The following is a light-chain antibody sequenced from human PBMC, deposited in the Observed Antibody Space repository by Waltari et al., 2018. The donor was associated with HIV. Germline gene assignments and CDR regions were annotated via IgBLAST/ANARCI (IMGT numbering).Light chain of an antibody. V-gene: IGLV2-14*01. CDR2: EVS. Sequence: SVSGSPGQSITISCTGTSSDVGGYNYVSWYQQHPGKAPKLMIYEVSNRPSGVSGRFSGSKSDNTASLTISGLQAEVEADYYCSSYTSSSTLDVVFGGGTKLTVL. CDR3: SSYTSSSTLDVV. J-gene: IGLJ2*01. CDR1: SSDVGGYNY.